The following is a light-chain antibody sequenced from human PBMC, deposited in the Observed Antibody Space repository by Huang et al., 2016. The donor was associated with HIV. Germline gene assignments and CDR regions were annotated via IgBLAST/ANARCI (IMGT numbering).Light chain of an antibody. CDR3: QQRKDSPVT. V-gene: IGKV1-9*01. CDR2: AAS. Sequence: IELNQSPSSLSASVGDRVARTCRASQDIGKSLAWYQQRPGKAPNALIYAASTLQGGVSSRFSGSVSGTYSTLTINDRQPEDLTTYYCQQRKDSPVTLGQGTRL. J-gene: IGKJ5*01. CDR1: QDIGKS.